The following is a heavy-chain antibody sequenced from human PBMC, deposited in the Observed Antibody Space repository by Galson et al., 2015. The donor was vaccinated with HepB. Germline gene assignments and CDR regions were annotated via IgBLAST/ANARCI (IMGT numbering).Heavy chain of an antibody. J-gene: IGHJ5*02. Sequence: SLRLSCAASGFTFSGSAMHWVRQASGKGLEWVGRIRSKANSYATAYAASVKGRFTISRDDSKNTAYLQMNSLKTEDTAVYYCTRPLNPGIAVAGTGFDPWGQGTLVTVSS. V-gene: IGHV3-73*01. CDR1: GFTFSGSA. D-gene: IGHD6-19*01. CDR3: TRPLNPGIAVAGTGFDP. CDR2: IRSKANSYAT.